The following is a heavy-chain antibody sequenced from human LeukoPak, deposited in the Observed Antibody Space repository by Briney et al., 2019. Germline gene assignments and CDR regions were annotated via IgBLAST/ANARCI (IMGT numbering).Heavy chain of an antibody. CDR2: TSSDLNVK. J-gene: IGHJ4*02. CDR3: AKDMSSGWSWPPSSPHPGFDS. CDR1: GFTFRN. V-gene: IGHV3-30*18. Sequence: GGSLRLSCAASGFTFRNFHWVRQAPGKGLEWVAVTSSDLNVKLYADSVKGRFTISRDNAKNSLYLQMNSLRAEDTALYYCAKDMSSGWSWPPSSPHPGFDSWGQGTLVTVSS. D-gene: IGHD6-19*01.